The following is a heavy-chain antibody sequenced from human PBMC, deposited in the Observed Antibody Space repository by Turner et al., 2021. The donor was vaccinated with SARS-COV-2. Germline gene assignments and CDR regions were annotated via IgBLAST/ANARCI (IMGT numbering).Heavy chain of an antibody. J-gene: IGHJ4*02. V-gene: IGHV3-15*01. D-gene: IGHD6-13*01. CDR1: GFTFSNAW. CDR3: ALSPGGYSSSWYYFDY. CDR2: IKSKTNGGTT. Sequence: EVQLVESGGGLVKPGGSLRLSCAASGFTFSNAWMSWVRQAPGKGLEWVGRIKSKTNGGTTDYAAPVKGRFTISRDDSKNTLYLQMNSLRAEDTAVYYCALSPGGYSSSWYYFDYWGQGTLVTVSS.